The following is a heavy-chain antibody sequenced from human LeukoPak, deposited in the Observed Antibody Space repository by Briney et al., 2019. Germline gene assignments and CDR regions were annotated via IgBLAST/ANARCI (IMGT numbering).Heavy chain of an antibody. Sequence: GGSLRPSCAASGFTFSDAWMSWVRQAPGKGLEWVGHIKSKTDGGTTDYAAPVKGRFTISRDDSKNTLYLQMNSLKTEDTAVYYCATDLTSLRCGGHCTFDYWGQGNLVTVSP. CDR2: IKSKTDGGTT. D-gene: IGHD2-21*01. V-gene: IGHV3-15*01. J-gene: IGHJ4*02. CDR3: ATDLTSLRCGGHCTFDY. CDR1: GFTFSDAW.